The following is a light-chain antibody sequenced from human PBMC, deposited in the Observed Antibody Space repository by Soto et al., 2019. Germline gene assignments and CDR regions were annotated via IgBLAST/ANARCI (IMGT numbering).Light chain of an antibody. CDR3: QQRGTWPLT. CDR1: QSVSRY. Sequence: EIVLTQSPATLSLSPGERATLSCRARQSVSRYLAWYQQKPGQAPRLLVYDASNRATGIPARFSGSGSGTDFTLTISSLEPEDFAVYYCQQRGTWPLTFGGGTKVEIK. V-gene: IGKV3-11*01. CDR2: DAS. J-gene: IGKJ4*01.